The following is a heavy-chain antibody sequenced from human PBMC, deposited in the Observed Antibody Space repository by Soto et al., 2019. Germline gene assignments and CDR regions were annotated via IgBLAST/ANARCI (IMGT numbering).Heavy chain of an antibody. D-gene: IGHD3-10*02. J-gene: IGHJ4*02. Sequence: GESLRLSCEASGFRFSDYYMSWIRQAPGKGLEWLSYSSNSGTYTRYADSVKGRFSISRDNAKNSLYLQINSLRGEDTAIYYCARSGDNYNVLDFWGKGTPVTVSS. CDR3: ARSGDNYNVLDF. V-gene: IGHV3-11*06. CDR2: SSNSGTYT. CDR1: GFRFSDYY.